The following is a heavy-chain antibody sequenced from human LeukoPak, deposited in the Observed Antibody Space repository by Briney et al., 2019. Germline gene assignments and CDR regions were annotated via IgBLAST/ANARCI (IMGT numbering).Heavy chain of an antibody. V-gene: IGHV4-34*01. Sequence: SETLSLTCAVYGGSFSGYYWSWIRQPPGKGLEWIGEINHSGSTNYNPSLKSRVTISVDTSKNQFSLKLSSVTAADAAVYFCARGRLLDYWGQGTLVTVSS. CDR3: ARGRLLDY. CDR2: INHSGST. D-gene: IGHD6-25*01. J-gene: IGHJ4*02. CDR1: GGSFSGYY.